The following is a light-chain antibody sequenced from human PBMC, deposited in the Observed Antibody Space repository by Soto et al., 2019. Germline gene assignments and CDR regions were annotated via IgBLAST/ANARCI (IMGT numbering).Light chain of an antibody. J-gene: IGLJ1*01. CDR3: CSYAGSSYV. CDR2: EVS. Sequence: QAVLTQPASVSGSPGQSITISCTGTSSDVGSYNLVSWYQQHPGKAPKLMIYEVSKRPSGVSNRFSGSKSGNTASLTISGLQAEDEADYYCCSYAGSSYVFGTGTEVTVL. CDR1: SSDVGSYNL. V-gene: IGLV2-23*02.